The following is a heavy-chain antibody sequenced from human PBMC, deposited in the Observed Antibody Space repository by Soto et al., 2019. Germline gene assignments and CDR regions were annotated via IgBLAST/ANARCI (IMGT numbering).Heavy chain of an antibody. J-gene: IGHJ4*02. CDR1: GYTFTSHY. D-gene: IGHD6-19*01. Sequence: ASVKVSCKASGYTFTSHYMHWVRQAPGQGLAWMGLINPSAGSTNYAQSFQGRVTMPRDTATSTVFMDLSSLRCEGTAIYYCATPSGCWGQGTLVTVSS. V-gene: IGHV1-46*01. CDR2: INPSAGST. CDR3: ATPSGC.